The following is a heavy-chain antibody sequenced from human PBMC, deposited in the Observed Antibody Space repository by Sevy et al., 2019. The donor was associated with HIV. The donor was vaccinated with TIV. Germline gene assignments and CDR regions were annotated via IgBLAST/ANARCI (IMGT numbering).Heavy chain of an antibody. D-gene: IGHD3-9*01. Sequence: WETLSLTCTVSGGSISSSSYYWGWIRQPPGKGLEWIGRIYYSGSTYYNPSLKSRVTISVDTSKNQFSLKLSSVTAAVTAVYYCARPYYDILTGSYYFDYWGQGTLVTVSS. J-gene: IGHJ4*02. CDR1: GGSISSSSYY. CDR2: IYYSGST. CDR3: ARPYYDILTGSYYFDY. V-gene: IGHV4-39*01.